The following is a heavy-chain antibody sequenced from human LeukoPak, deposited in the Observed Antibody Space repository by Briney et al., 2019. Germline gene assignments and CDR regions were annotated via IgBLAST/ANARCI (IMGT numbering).Heavy chain of an antibody. CDR3: ASGGGYEYYFDY. J-gene: IGHJ4*02. CDR1: GVYISSGGYY. V-gene: IGHV4-31*03. Sequence: PSQTLSLTCTVSGVYISSGGYYWSWIRQHPGKGLEWIGNIYYSGGTYYNPSLKSRVSISVDTSKNQFSLKLSSVTAADTAVYYCASGGGYEYYFDYWGQGTLVTVSS. D-gene: IGHD3-22*01. CDR2: IYYSGGT.